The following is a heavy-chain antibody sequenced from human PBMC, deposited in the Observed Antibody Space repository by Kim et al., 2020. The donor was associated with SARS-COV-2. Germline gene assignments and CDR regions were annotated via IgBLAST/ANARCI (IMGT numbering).Heavy chain of an antibody. CDR3: ARGSITMIVVGGFDI. V-gene: IGHV4-31*03. CDR2: IYYSGST. D-gene: IGHD3-22*01. CDR1: GGSISSGGYY. Sequence: SETLSLTCTVSGGSISSGGYYWSWIRQHPGKGLEWIGYIYYSGSTYYNPSLKSRVTISVDTSKNQFSLKLSSVTAADTAVYYCARGSITMIVVGGFDIWGQGTMVTVSS. J-gene: IGHJ3*02.